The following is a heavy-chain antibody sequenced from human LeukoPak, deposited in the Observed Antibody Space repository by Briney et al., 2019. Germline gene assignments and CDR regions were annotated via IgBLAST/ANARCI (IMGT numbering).Heavy chain of an antibody. D-gene: IGHD3-10*01. CDR1: GFTFSSYE. J-gene: IGHJ4*02. CDR2: ISSSGSTK. CDR3: ARELRVVRGVSFDY. V-gene: IGHV3-48*03. Sequence: QTGGSLRLSCEASGFTFSSYEMSWVRQAPGRGLEWVSYISSSGSTKYYADSVKGRFTISRDNAKNSLYLQMNSLRAEDTAVYYCARELRVVRGVSFDYWGQGTLVTVSS.